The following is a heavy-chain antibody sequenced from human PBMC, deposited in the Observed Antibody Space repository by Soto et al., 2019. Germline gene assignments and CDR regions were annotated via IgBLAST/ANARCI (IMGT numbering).Heavy chain of an antibody. D-gene: IGHD3-22*01. V-gene: IGHV1-46*01. J-gene: IGHJ6*02. CDR2: INPSGGST. CDR1: GYTFTSYY. Sequence: ASVKVSCKASGYTFTSYYMHWVRQAPGQGLEWMGIINPSGGSTSYAQKFQGRVTMTRDTSTSTVYMELSSLRSEDTAVYYCARGPSYYDSSGYPYGMDVWGQGTPVTVSS. CDR3: ARGPSYYDSSGYPYGMDV.